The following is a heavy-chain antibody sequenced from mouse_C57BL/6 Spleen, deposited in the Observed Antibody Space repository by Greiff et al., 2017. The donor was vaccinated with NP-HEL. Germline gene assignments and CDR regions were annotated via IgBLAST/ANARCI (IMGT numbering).Heavy chain of an antibody. CDR1: GYTFTSYW. D-gene: IGHD4-1*01. Sequence: QVQLKQSGAELVMPGASVKLSCKASGYTFTSYWMHWVKQRPGQGLEWIGEIDPSDSYTNYNQKFKGKSTLTVDKSSSTAYMQLSSLTSEDSAVYYCARKRGLGSFDYWGQGTTLTVSS. CDR3: ARKRGLGSFDY. V-gene: IGHV1-69*01. J-gene: IGHJ2*01. CDR2: IDPSDSYT.